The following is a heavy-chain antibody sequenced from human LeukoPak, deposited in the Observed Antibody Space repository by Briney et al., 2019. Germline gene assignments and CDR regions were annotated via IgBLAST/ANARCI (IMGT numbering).Heavy chain of an antibody. J-gene: IGHJ4*02. CDR2: IYYSGST. D-gene: IGHD2-2*01. Sequence: SETLSLTCTVSGGSISSSSYYWGWIRQPPGKGLEWIGSIYYSGSTYYNPSLKSRVTISVDTSKNQFSLKLSSVTAADTAVYYCASVPAANPHFDYWGQGTLVTVSS. CDR1: GGSISSSSYY. V-gene: IGHV4-39*01. CDR3: ASVPAANPHFDY.